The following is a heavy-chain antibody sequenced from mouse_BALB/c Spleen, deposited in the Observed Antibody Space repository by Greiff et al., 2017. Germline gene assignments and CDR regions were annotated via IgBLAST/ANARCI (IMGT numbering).Heavy chain of an antibody. V-gene: IGHV1-7*01. J-gene: IGHJ2*01. Sequence: QVQLQQSGAELAKPGASVKMSCKASGYTFTSYWMHWVKQRPGQGLEWIGYINPSTGYTEYNQKFKDKATLTADKSSSTAYMQLSSLTSEDSAVYYCARPANWDGDYWGQGTTLTVSS. CDR3: ARPANWDGDY. CDR2: INPSTGYT. D-gene: IGHD4-1*01. CDR1: GYTFTSYW.